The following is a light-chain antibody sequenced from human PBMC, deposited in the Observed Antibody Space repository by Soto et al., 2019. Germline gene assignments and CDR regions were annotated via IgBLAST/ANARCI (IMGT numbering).Light chain of an antibody. CDR2: DAS. J-gene: IGKJ2*01. Sequence: DIQMTQSPSTLSASVGDIVTITCRASQSIGSSLAWYQQKPGKGPKLLIYDASTLESGVPSRFSGSGFGTEFALTISSLHPDDFATFYCQQYNSYGTFGQGTKLEIK. CDR3: QQYNSYGT. CDR1: QSIGSS. V-gene: IGKV1-5*01.